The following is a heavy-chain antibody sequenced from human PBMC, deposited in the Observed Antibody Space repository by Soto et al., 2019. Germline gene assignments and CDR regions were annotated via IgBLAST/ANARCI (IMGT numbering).Heavy chain of an antibody. CDR3: AKDQPDSGSYGPNAFDI. D-gene: IGHD1-26*01. CDR1: GFTFSSYS. Sequence: GGSLRLSCAASGFTFSSYSMNWVRQAPGKGLEWVSSISSSSSYIYYADSVKGRFTISRDNSKNTLYLQMNSLRAEDTAVYYCAKDQPDSGSYGPNAFDIWGQGTMVTVSS. CDR2: ISSSSSYI. J-gene: IGHJ3*02. V-gene: IGHV3-21*04.